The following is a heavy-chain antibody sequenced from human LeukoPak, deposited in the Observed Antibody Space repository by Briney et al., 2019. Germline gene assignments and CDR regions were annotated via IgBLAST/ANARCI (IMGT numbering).Heavy chain of an antibody. V-gene: IGHV3-30*02. CDR3: AKDRAMVRGVIITTDY. CDR2: IRYDGSNK. D-gene: IGHD3-10*01. J-gene: IGHJ4*02. CDR1: GFTFSSYG. Sequence: GGSLRLSCAASGFTFSSYGMHWVRQAPGKGLEWVAFIRYDGSNKYYADSVKGRFTISRDNSKNTLYLQMNSLRAEDTAVYYCAKDRAMVRGVIITTDYWGQGTLLTVSS.